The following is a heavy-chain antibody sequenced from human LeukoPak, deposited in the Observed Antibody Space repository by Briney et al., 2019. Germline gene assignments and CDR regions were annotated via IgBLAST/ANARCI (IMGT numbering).Heavy chain of an antibody. CDR1: GFTLRNYW. CDR2: ISGDGSVT. CDR3: ARYSSSSGGASYYLDY. Sequence: GGSLRLSCTASGFTLRNYWMHWVRQVPGKRLVWVSRISGDGSVTNYADSVQGRFTISRDNAKNILYLQINSLRSEDTAVYYCARYSSSSGGASYYLDYGGHRTLVTVSS. V-gene: IGHV3-74*01. D-gene: IGHD6-6*01. J-gene: IGHJ4*01.